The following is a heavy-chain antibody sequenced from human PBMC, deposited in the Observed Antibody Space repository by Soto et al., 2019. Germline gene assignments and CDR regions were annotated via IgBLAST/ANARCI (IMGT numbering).Heavy chain of an antibody. J-gene: IGHJ6*03. CDR2: INPSGGST. CDR1: GYTFTSYY. D-gene: IGHD3-3*01. V-gene: IGHV1-46*03. CDR3: ARGIVYDFWSGSYYMDV. Sequence: ASVKVSCKASGYTFTSYYMHWVRQAPGQGLEWMGIINPSGGSTSYAQKFQGRVTMTRDTSTSTVYMELSSLRSEDTAVYYCARGIVYDFWSGSYYMDVWGKGTTVTVSS.